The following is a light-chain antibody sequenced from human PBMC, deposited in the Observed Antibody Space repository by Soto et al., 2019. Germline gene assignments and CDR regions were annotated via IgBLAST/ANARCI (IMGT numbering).Light chain of an antibody. J-gene: IGLJ2*01. Sequence: QSALTQPASVSGSPGQSITISCTGTSSDVGGYNYVSWYQQHPGKAPKLMIYEVSNRPSGVSNRFSGSKSGNTASLTISGLQAEDEADYYCRSYTSSSLFGGGTKVTVL. CDR2: EVS. CDR3: RSYTSSSL. V-gene: IGLV2-14*01. CDR1: SSDVGGYNY.